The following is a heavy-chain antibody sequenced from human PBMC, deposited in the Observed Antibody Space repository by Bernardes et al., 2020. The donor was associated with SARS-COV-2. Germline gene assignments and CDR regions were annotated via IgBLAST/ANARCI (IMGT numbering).Heavy chain of an antibody. J-gene: IGHJ4*02. CDR3: ARASPYCSSTSCLDY. CDR2: IYYSGST. CDR1: RGSIRSYQ. D-gene: IGHD2-2*01. Sequence: STHCTYSRGSIRSYQWRCIRQPPGPGLEWIGYIYYSGSTNYNPSLKSRVTISVDTSKNQFSLKLSSVTAADTAVYYCARASPYCSSTSCLDYWGQGTLVTVSS. V-gene: IGHV4-59*01.